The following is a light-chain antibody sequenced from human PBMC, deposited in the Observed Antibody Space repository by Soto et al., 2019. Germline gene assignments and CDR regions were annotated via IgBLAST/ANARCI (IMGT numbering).Light chain of an antibody. CDR2: ASS. V-gene: IGKV1D-16*01. CDR1: QYISSW. J-gene: IGKJ4*01. CDR3: QQYTSLPLT. Sequence: DIQMTQSPSTLSGSVGDRVTISCRASQYISSWLTWYQHTPGKAPKSLIYASSTLRSGVPSRFSGSGSGTDFTLTINNLQPEDSATYYCQQYTSLPLTFGGGTKVDIK.